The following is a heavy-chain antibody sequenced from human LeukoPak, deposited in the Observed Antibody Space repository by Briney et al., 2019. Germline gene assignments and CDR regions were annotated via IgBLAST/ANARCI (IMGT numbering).Heavy chain of an antibody. Sequence: GGSLRLSCAASGFTLSSYVMSWVRQAPGKGLEWVSTISGGGGSTYYADSVKGRFTISRDNSKNTLYLQMDSLRAEDTAVYYRAKEAVGEFDYWGQGTLVTVSS. V-gene: IGHV3-23*01. CDR2: ISGGGGST. CDR1: GFTLSSYV. CDR3: AKEAVGEFDY. J-gene: IGHJ4*02. D-gene: IGHD3-16*01.